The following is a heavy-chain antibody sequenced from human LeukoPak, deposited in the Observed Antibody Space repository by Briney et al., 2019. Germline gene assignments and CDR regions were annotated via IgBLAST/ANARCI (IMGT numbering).Heavy chain of an antibody. CDR3: ARDRVEVTTSMLGGVKRTVTDYYGMDV. CDR2: TYIDGTT. J-gene: IGHJ6*02. V-gene: IGHV3-53*01. CDR1: GFTVSNNH. Sequence: GESLTLSCGASGFTVSNNHMSWVRHAQGQGLEWVSITYIDGTTYNADSVKGRFTISRDNSRNTLYVQMNSLRAEDTAVYFCARDRVEVTTSMLGGVKRTVTDYYGMDVWGQGTTVTVSS. D-gene: IGHD3-16*01.